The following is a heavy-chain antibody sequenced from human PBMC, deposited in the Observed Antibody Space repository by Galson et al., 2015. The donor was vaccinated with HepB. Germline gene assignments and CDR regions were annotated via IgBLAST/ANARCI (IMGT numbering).Heavy chain of an antibody. D-gene: IGHD4-17*01. V-gene: IGHV1-18*01. CDR3: ARDGVTTTALYYMDV. CDR2: ISAYNGNT. Sequence: CKASGYTFTSYGISWVRQAPGQGLEWMGWISAYNGNTNYAQKLQGRVTMTTDTSTSTAYMELRSLRSDDTAVYYCARDGVTTTALYYMDVWGKGTTVTVSS. CDR1: GYTFTSYG. J-gene: IGHJ6*03.